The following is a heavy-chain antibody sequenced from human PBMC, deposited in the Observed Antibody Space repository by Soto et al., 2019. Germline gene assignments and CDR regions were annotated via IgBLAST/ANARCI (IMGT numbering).Heavy chain of an antibody. J-gene: IGHJ4*02. V-gene: IGHV1-18*01. CDR3: ARDAPPEDY. Sequence: QVQLVPSGAEVKKPGASVKVSCKASGYTFTSFHISWVRQAPGQGLEWMGWISAYTGNTNYAQKLQGRVTMTTDTPTSTADMELRSLRSDDTAVYYCARDAPPEDYWGQGTLVTVSS. CDR2: ISAYTGNT. CDR1: GYTFTSFH.